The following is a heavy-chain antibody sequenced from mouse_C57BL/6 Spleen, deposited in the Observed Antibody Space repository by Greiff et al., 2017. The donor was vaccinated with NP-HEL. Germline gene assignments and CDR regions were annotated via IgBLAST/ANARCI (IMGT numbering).Heavy chain of an antibody. D-gene: IGHD2-3*01. CDR3: ARGDDGYRYAMDY. CDR2: IYPGDGDT. J-gene: IGHJ4*01. CDR1: GYAFSSYW. Sequence: QVQLKESGAELVKPGASVKISCKASGYAFSSYWMNLVKQRPGKGLEWIGQIYPGDGDTNYNGKFKGKATLTADKSSSTAYMQLSSLTSEDSAVYFCARGDDGYRYAMDYWGQGTSVTVSS. V-gene: IGHV1-80*01.